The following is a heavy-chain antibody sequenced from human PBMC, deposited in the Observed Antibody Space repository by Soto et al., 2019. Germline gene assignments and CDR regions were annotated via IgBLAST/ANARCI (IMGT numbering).Heavy chain of an antibody. CDR2: INPSGGST. V-gene: IGHV1-46*03. CDR3: ARDLNYGSGSYYNYFDY. Sequence: QVQLVQSGAEVKKPGASVKVSCKASGYTFTSYYMHWVRQAPGQGLEWMGIINPSGGSTSYARKFQGRVTMTRDTSTSTVYMELSSLRSEDTAVYYCARDLNYGSGSYYNYFDYWGQGTLVTVSS. D-gene: IGHD3-10*01. J-gene: IGHJ4*02. CDR1: GYTFTSYY.